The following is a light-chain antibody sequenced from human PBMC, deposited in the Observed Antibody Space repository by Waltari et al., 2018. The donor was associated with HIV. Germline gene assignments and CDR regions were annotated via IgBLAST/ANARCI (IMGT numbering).Light chain of an antibody. V-gene: IGKV1-NL1*01. CDR1: QGIDSY. J-gene: IGKJ4*01. CDR3: QQYKSDLIT. CDR2: AAS. Sequence: DIQMTQSPSSLSASVGDSVTITCRATQGIDSYLAWYQQKPGKAPKFLIYAASRLGSGVPSRFSGRGFGTRYTLTISGLQPEDVATYYCQQYKSDLITFGGGTRVAI.